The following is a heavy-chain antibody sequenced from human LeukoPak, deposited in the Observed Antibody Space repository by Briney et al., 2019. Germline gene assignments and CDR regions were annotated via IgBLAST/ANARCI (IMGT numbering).Heavy chain of an antibody. CDR3: AREAGIADYYMDV. CDR2: ISYDGSNK. V-gene: IGHV3-30*04. J-gene: IGHJ6*03. CDR1: GFTFSSYA. D-gene: IGHD6-13*01. Sequence: QAGGSLRLSCAASGFTFSSYAMHWVHQAPGKGLEWVAVISYDGSNKYYADSVKGRFTISRDNSKNTLYLQMNSLRAEDTAVYYCAREAGIADYYMDVWGKGTTVTVSS.